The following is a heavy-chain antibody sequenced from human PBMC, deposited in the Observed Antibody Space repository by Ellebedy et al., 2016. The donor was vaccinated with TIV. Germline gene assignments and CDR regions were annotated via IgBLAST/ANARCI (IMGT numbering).Heavy chain of an antibody. CDR2: ISGGGGTT. Sequence: PGGSLRLSCAASGFTFGNYAMTWVRQAPGKGLEWVSAISGGGGTTYYADSVKGRFTISRDNSKNTLYLQVNSRRVEDTATYYCAKGLDTADNWGQGTLVTVSS. CDR3: AKGLDTADN. D-gene: IGHD5-18*01. V-gene: IGHV3-23*01. J-gene: IGHJ4*02. CDR1: GFTFGNYA.